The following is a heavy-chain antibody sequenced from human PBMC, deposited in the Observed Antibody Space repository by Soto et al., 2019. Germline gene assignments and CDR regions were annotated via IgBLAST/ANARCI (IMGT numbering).Heavy chain of an antibody. Sequence: VGSLRLSCAASGFTFSTYSMHWVRQAPGKGLEWVAVLSYDVRNKFYADSVKGRFTISRDNAKNTLYLQMNSLRTEDTAVYYCAREYVTGYYNVLGYWGQGTLVTVSS. CDR3: AREYVTGYYNVLGY. D-gene: IGHD3-9*01. V-gene: IGHV3-30*04. CDR1: GFTFSTYS. J-gene: IGHJ4*02. CDR2: LSYDVRNK.